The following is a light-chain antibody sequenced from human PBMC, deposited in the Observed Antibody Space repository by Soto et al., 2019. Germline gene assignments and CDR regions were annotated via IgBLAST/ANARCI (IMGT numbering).Light chain of an antibody. CDR3: ATWDISLTAVL. J-gene: IGLJ3*02. V-gene: IGLV1-51*01. Sequence: QSVLTQPPSVSAPPGQKVTISCSGSTSNIAINYVSWYQKVPGTAPTLLIYDNDKRPSGIPDRFSASKSGTAATLDISGLQTGDEADYYFATWDISLTAVLFGVGTKLTVL. CDR1: TSNIAINY. CDR2: DND.